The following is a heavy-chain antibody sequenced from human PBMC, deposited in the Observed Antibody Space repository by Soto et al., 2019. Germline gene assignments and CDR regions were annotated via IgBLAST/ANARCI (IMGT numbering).Heavy chain of an antibody. CDR1: GFIFSGSA. CDR3: TRRDVVVVPAGEDYYYGMDV. CDR2: IRSQANTYAT. Sequence: GGSLRLSCAASGFIFSGSALHWVRQASGKGLEWVGRIRSQANTYATAYAASVKGRFTISRDDSKNTAYLQMNSLKTEDTAVYYCTRRDVVVVPAGEDYYYGMDVWGPGTTVTVSS. D-gene: IGHD2-15*01. J-gene: IGHJ6*02. V-gene: IGHV3-73*01.